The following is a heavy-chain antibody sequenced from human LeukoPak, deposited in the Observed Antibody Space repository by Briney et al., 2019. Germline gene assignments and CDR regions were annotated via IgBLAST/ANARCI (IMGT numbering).Heavy chain of an antibody. V-gene: IGHV4-59*01. CDR2: IYYSGST. CDR3: ARDGPLGWFDP. Sequence: SETLSLTCAVYGGSFSGYYWSWIRQPPGKGLEWIGYIYYSGSTNYNPSLKSRVTISVDTSKNQFSLKLSSVTAADTAVYYCARDGPLGWFDPWGQGTLVTVSS. J-gene: IGHJ5*02. CDR1: GGSFSGYY.